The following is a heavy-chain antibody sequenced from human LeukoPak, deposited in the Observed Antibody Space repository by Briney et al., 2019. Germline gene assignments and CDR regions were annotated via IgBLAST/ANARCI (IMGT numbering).Heavy chain of an antibody. Sequence: PGGSLRLSCAASGFTFSTYCMNWVRQAPGRGLEWVSSISSSSSFIYYADSVKGRFTISRDNAKNSLYLQMNSLRAEDTAVYFCARGGGDYDILTGYSYWGQGTLVTVSS. J-gene: IGHJ4*02. CDR2: ISSSSSFI. CDR1: GFTFSTYC. CDR3: ARGGGDYDILTGYSY. D-gene: IGHD3-9*01. V-gene: IGHV3-21*01.